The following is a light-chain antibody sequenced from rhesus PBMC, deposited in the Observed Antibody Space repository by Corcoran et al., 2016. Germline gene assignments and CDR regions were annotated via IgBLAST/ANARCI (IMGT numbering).Light chain of an antibody. CDR1: QGISNY. J-gene: IGKJ1*01. CDR2: YAS. CDR3: QQHNSDPPWT. V-gene: IGKV1S14*01. Sequence: DIQMTQSPSSLSASVGDTVTITCRASQGISNYLAWYQKKPGKAPKPLIYYASNLQSGVPSRFSGSGSGTEFTLTISSLQPEDFATYYCQQHNSDPPWTFGQGTKVEIK.